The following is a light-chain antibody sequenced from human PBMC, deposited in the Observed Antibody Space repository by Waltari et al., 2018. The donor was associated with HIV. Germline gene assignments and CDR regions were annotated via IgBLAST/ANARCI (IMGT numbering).Light chain of an antibody. CDR1: SSDVGGYNY. J-gene: IGLJ2*01. CDR3: SSYTSSSTLV. V-gene: IGLV2-14*01. CDR2: DVS. Sequence: QSALTQPASVSGSPGQSITISCTGTSSDVGGYNYVSWYQQHPGKAPKLMIYDVSNRPSWVSNRFSGSKSGNTASLTISELQAEDEADYYCSSYTSSSTLVFGGGTKLTVL.